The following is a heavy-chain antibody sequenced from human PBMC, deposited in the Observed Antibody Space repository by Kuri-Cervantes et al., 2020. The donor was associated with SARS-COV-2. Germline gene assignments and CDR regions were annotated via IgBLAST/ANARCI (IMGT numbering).Heavy chain of an antibody. J-gene: IGHJ6*03. V-gene: IGHV3-21*01. CDR2: ISSSSSYI. CDR3: AREHSSSLFFYYYYYMDV. Sequence: GESLKISCAASGFTFSSYSMNWVRQAPGKGLEWVSSISSSSSYIYYADSVKGRFTISRDNAKNSLYLQMNSLRAEDTAVYYCAREHSSSLFFYYYYYMDVWGKGTTVTVSS. CDR1: GFTFSSYS. D-gene: IGHD6-13*01.